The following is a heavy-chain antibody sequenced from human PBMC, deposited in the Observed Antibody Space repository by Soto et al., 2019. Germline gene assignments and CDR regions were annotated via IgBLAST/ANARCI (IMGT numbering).Heavy chain of an antibody. CDR3: ARAYLGRLPRRADYYYAMDV. J-gene: IGHJ6*02. CDR1: GFSFRDYD. D-gene: IGHD1-26*01. V-gene: IGHV3-13*05. Sequence: GSLRLSCAASGFSFRDYDMHWVRQRKGKGLEWVSALGAARDPYYVGSVKGRFSVSRDNAQNSLFLQMNNLRVDDTAVYFCARAYLGRLPRRADYYYAMDVWGRGTTVTVSS. CDR2: LGAARDP.